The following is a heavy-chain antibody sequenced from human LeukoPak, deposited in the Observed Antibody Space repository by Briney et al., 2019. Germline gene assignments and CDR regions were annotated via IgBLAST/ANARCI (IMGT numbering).Heavy chain of an antibody. CDR3: ARRLTQYDCFDP. J-gene: IGHJ5*02. V-gene: IGHV6-1*01. Sequence: SQTLSLTCAISVDSVSSNSVTWNWIRQAPSRGLEWLGRTYYRSTWYNDYAVSVRGRITVNPDTSKNQFTLHLNSVTPEDTAVYYCARRLTQYDCFDPWGQGILVTVSS. CDR2: TYYRSTWYN. CDR1: VDSVSSNSVT. D-gene: IGHD2-2*01.